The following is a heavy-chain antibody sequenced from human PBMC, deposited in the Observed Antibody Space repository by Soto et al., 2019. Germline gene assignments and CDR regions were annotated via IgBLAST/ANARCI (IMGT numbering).Heavy chain of an antibody. CDR1: NDGLSCHF. Sequence: ASVKVSCKASNDGLSCHFIHWVRPAPGEGLEWMGILNPGPNSASYSKEFQGRLTLTSDMPSRTVYMQLSNLRSDETAVYYCAGACSRVSTVVAADWAQGTMVTVSS. J-gene: IGHJ4*02. CDR3: AGACSRVSTVVAAD. CDR2: LNPGPNSA. V-gene: IGHV1-46*01. D-gene: IGHD4-17*01.